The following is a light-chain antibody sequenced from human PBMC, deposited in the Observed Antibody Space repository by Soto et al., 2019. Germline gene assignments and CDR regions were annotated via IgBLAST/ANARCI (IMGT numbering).Light chain of an antibody. CDR2: DAS. J-gene: IGKJ1*01. CDR1: QSVTNNY. V-gene: IGKV3-20*01. Sequence: EIVLTQPPGTLSLSPGERDTLSCRASQSVTNNYVARYQQKPCHAPRLLLHDASSRATGIPDRFSADGSGTDFTLTISRLELEDFEGYFCQLTDHSPLPFGQGTRV. CDR3: QLTDHSPLP.